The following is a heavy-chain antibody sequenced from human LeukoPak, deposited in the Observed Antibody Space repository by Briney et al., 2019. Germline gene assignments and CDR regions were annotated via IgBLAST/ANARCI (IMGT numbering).Heavy chain of an antibody. J-gene: IGHJ5*02. D-gene: IGHD3-10*01. V-gene: IGHV4-4*07. CDR3: ARGVDGSGSYYNWWFDP. CDR1: GGSISSYY. CDR2: IYTSGST. Sequence: PSETLSLTCTVSGGSISSYYWSWIRQPAGKGLEWIGRIYTSGSTNYNPSLKGRVTMSIDTSKNQFSPKLSSVTAADTAVYYCARGVDGSGSYYNWWFDPWGQGTLVTVSS.